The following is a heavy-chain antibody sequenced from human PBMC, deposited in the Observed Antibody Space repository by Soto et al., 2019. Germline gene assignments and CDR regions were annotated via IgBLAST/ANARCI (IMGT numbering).Heavy chain of an antibody. J-gene: IGHJ5*02. CDR1: XXTFSSYA. D-gene: IGHD6-13*01. CDR2: IIPIFGTA. V-gene: IGHV1-69*01. Sequence: VQSGAEVKKPXXSVKVSXXXXXXTFSSYAXXXXXXXXXXXXXXMXGIIPIFGTANYAQKFQGRVTITADESTSTAYMELSSLRSEDTAVYYCARDRWGDSSLGWFDPWGQGTLVTVSS. CDR3: ARDRWGDSSLGWFDP.